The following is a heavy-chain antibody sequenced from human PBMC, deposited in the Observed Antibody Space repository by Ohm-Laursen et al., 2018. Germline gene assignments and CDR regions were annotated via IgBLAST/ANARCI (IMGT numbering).Heavy chain of an antibody. V-gene: IGHV3-48*03. CDR1: GFTFSSYE. CDR3: ASDAMGRGGEYFQY. Sequence: SLRLSCTASGFTFSSYEMNWVRQAPGKGLEWVSYISGSGSTKYYANSVKGRFSISRDNAQNSLFLQMNSLSGEDTAVYYCASDAMGRGGEYFQYWGQGTLVTVSS. J-gene: IGHJ1*01. CDR2: ISGSGSTK. D-gene: IGHD3-10*01.